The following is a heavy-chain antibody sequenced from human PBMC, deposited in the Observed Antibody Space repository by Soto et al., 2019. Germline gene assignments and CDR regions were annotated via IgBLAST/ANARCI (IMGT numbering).Heavy chain of an antibody. Sequence: QVQLVQSGAEVKKPGSSVKVSCKASGGTFSSYAISWVRRAPGQGLEWMGGIMPIFGVANYAQKFQCRVTITADASTSTAYRELSSLRSEDTAVYYCARVNGEMATIEAVFDYWGQGTLVTVSS. D-gene: IGHD5-12*01. CDR2: IMPIFGVA. V-gene: IGHV1-69*01. CDR3: ARVNGEMATIEAVFDY. J-gene: IGHJ4*02. CDR1: GGTFSSYA.